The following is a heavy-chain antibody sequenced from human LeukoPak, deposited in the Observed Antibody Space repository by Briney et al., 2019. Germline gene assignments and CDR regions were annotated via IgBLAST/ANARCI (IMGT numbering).Heavy chain of an antibody. CDR2: ISSSSSYI. V-gene: IGHV3-21*01. CDR1: GFTLSSYT. J-gene: IGHJ4*02. CDR3: ARRITGTSLVSDY. Sequence: GGSLRLSCAASGFTLSSYTMNWVRQAPGKGLEWVSSISSSSSYIYYADSVKGRFTISRDNAKNSLYLRMNSLRAEDTAVYYCARRITGTSLVSDYWGQGTLVTVSS. D-gene: IGHD1-20*01.